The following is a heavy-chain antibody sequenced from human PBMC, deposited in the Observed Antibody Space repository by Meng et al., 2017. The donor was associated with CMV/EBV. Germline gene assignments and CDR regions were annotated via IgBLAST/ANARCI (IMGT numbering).Heavy chain of an antibody. J-gene: IGHJ6*02. CDR3: AKENFKSSSAYYYYGMDV. CDR2: IWYDGSNK. CDR1: GFTFSSYG. Sequence: GGSLRLSCAASGFTFSSYGMHWVRQAPGKGLEWVAVIWYDGSNKYYADSVKGRSTISRDNSKNTLYLQMNSLRAEDTAVYYCAKENFKSSSAYYYYGMDVWGQGTTVTVSS. V-gene: IGHV3-33*06. D-gene: IGHD3-10*01.